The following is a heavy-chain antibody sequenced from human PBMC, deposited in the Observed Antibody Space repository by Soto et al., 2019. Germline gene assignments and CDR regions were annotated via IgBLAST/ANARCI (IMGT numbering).Heavy chain of an antibody. Sequence: QVQLQESGPGLVKPSQTLSLTCTVSGGSISSGGLYWSWIRQHPGKGLEWIGYIFYSGSTYYNPSLKSRVSXSXXXSEXQFALKLSSVTAADTAVYYCAREEGGGYDHRWFDPWGQGTLVTVSS. CDR1: GGSISSGGLY. J-gene: IGHJ5*02. CDR2: IFYSGST. V-gene: IGHV4-31*03. CDR3: AREEGGGYDHRWFDP. D-gene: IGHD5-12*01.